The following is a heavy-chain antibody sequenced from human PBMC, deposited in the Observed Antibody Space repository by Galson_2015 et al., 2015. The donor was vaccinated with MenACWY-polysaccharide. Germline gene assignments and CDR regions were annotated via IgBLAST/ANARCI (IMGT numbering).Heavy chain of an antibody. Sequence: SLRLSCAASGFAFSSYSMNWVRQAPGKGLEWVSYISSGSSTIYYADSVKGRFTISRDNAKNSLYLQMNSLRDEDTAIYYCARSCGGDCFYYYGMDVWGQGTLVTVSS. CDR3: ARSCGGDCFYYYGMDV. J-gene: IGHJ6*02. CDR2: ISSGSSTI. CDR1: GFAFSSYS. D-gene: IGHD2-21*02. V-gene: IGHV3-48*02.